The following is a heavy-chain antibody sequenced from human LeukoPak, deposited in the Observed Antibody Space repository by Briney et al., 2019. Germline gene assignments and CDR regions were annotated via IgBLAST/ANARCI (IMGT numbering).Heavy chain of an antibody. J-gene: IGHJ4*02. CDR1: GGSFSGYY. CDR2: INHSGST. V-gene: IGHV4-34*01. D-gene: IGHD6-19*01. Sequence: PSEALSLTCAVYGGSFSGYYWSWIRQPPGKGLEWIGEINHSGSTNYNPSLKSRVTISVDTSKNQFSLKLSSVTAADTAVYYCARLAYSSGWYDFDYWGQGTLVTVSS. CDR3: ARLAYSSGWYDFDY.